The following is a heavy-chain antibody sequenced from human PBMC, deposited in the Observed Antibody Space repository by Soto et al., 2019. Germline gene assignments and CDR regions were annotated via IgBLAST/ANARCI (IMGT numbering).Heavy chain of an antibody. J-gene: IGHJ4*02. CDR2: IIPYLSVS. V-gene: IGHV1-69*02. Sequence: QVQLVQSGAEVKKPGSSLRVSCKASGDTFNFYTINWVRQAPGLGLEWLGRIIPYLSVSNYAQKFQGRFTITADKSTNTAYMEVMSLRSEDTAMYYCATSFGSGYRAFDYWCQGALVTVSS. CDR1: GDTFNFYT. D-gene: IGHD3-10*01. CDR3: ATSFGSGYRAFDY.